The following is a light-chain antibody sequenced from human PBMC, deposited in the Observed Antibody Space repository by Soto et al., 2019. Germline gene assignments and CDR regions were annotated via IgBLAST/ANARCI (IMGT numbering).Light chain of an antibody. CDR1: RGHSSYA. Sequence: QSVLTQSPSASSSLGASVKLTCTLSRGHSSYAIAWHQQQPEKGPRYLMKLNSDGSHSKGDGIPDRCSGSSSGAERYLTISSLQSEDEVDYYCQTWGTGIQVFGGGTKLTVL. J-gene: IGLJ2*01. CDR2: LNSDGSH. V-gene: IGLV4-69*01. CDR3: QTWGTGIQV.